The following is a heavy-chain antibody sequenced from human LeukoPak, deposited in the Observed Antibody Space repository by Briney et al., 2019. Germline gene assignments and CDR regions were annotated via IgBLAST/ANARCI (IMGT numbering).Heavy chain of an antibody. D-gene: IGHD2-2*01. CDR3: ASLRGGYCSSTSCYTFDY. V-gene: IGHV3-21*01. Sequence: GGSLRLSCAASGFTFSSYSMNWVRQAPGKGLEWVSSISSSSSYIYYADSVKGRFTISRDNAKNSLYLQMNSLRAEDTAVYYCASLRGGYCSSTSCYTFDYWGQGTLVTVSS. CDR2: ISSSSSYI. J-gene: IGHJ4*02. CDR1: GFTFSSYS.